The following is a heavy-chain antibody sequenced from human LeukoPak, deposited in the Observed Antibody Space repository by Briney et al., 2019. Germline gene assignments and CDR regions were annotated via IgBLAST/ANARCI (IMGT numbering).Heavy chain of an antibody. Sequence: SETXSLTCTVSGYSISSGYYWGWIRQPPGKGLEWIGSIYHSGSTYYNPSLKSRVTISVETYKNQFSLKLSSVTAADTAVYYCARDGIVGARDSNWGQGTLVTVSS. V-gene: IGHV4-38-2*02. CDR2: IYHSGST. CDR1: GYSISSGYY. CDR3: ARDGIVGARDSN. D-gene: IGHD1-26*01. J-gene: IGHJ4*02.